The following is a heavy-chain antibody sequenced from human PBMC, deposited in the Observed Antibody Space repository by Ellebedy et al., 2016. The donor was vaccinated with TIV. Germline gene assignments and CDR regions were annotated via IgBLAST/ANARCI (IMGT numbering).Heavy chain of an antibody. CDR2: MNPSSGNT. CDR1: GYTFTNDD. V-gene: IGHV1-8*01. J-gene: IGHJ2*01. Sequence: AASVKVSCKASGYTFTNDDINWVRQATGQGLEWVGWMNPSSGNTGYAERVQGRVTMTRNTSINTAFMELSSLGSEDTAVYYCANRFGGASGTWYFDLWGRGTLVTVSS. CDR3: ANRFGGASGTWYFDL. D-gene: IGHD3-10*01.